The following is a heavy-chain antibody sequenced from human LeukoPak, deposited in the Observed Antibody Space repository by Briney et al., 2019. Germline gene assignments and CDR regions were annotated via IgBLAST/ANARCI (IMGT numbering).Heavy chain of an antibody. CDR1: GASISSGDSY. V-gene: IGHV4-31*03. CDR3: ARGHCNSSSCYLYYWFDP. Sequence: SQTLSLTCTVSGASISSGDSYWSWIRHHPGKGLEWIGYIYYSGSTYYNPSLKGRVTISVDTSENQFSLNLSSVTAADTAVYYCARGHCNSSSCYLYYWFDPWGQGTLVTVSS. D-gene: IGHD2-2*01. J-gene: IGHJ5*02. CDR2: IYYSGST.